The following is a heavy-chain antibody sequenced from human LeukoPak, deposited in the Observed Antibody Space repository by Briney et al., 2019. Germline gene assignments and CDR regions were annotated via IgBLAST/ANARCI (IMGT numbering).Heavy chain of an antibody. Sequence: GGSLRLSCAASGFSFSSYVRSWVRQAPGKGLEWVSSISGSGNSIHYADSVRGRFTISRDNSKNMLYLQMNSLRAEDTTVYYCTNPPGNYFFDYWGQGTLVTVSS. CDR3: TNPPGNYFFDY. CDR2: ISGSGNSI. J-gene: IGHJ4*02. V-gene: IGHV3-23*01. CDR1: GFSFSSYV.